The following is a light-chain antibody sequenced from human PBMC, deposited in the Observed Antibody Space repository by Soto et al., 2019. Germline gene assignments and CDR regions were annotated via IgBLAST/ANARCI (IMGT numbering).Light chain of an antibody. CDR2: SVS. CDR3: LHHGSSLWT. CDR1: ENVRTF. Sequence: EVVLTQSPATLSLSPGERATLSCRASENVRTFVDWYQQKPGQAPRLLIYSVSSRATGIPDRFSGSGSGTDFTLTISRLEPEDFAMYYCLHHGSSLWTFGQGTKVDIK. V-gene: IGKV3-20*01. J-gene: IGKJ1*01.